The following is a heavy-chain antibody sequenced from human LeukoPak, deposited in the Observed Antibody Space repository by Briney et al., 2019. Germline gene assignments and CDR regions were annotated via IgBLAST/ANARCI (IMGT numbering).Heavy chain of an antibody. CDR1: GFTFSTYW. V-gene: IGHV3-7*04. CDR2: INQGGSTK. CDR3: ARDANWSSDY. D-gene: IGHD1-26*01. Sequence: GGSLRLSCAASGFTFSTYWMSWVRQAPGKGLEWVANINQGGSTKHYVDSVKGRFTICRDNDRNSLYLQMNSLRAEDTAVYYCARDANWSSDYWGQGTLVTVSS. J-gene: IGHJ4*02.